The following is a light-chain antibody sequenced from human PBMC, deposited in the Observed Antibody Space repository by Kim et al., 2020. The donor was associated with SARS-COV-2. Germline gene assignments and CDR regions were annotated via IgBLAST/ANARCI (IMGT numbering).Light chain of an antibody. J-gene: IGKJ5*01. CDR1: QNIRTY. CDR2: AAS. V-gene: IGKV1-39*01. CDR3: QQSYNTPIT. Sequence: ATVGDRITFTCQASQNIRTYLSWYQHKSEKAPKLLIFAASSLQNGVPSRFSGSGSGTEFTLTITSLQPEDFGTYYCQQSYNTPITFGQGTRLEIK.